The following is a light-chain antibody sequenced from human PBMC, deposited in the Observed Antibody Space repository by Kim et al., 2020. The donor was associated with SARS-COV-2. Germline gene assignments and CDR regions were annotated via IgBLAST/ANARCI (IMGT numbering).Light chain of an antibody. Sequence: QSALTQPASVSGSPGQSITIACTGDSSDVGGYNYVSWYQQQPGKVPRLLIYDVGKRPSGVSSRFSGSKSGDTASLTISVLQAEEEADYFCLSYTTSSTYVFGGGTKV. CDR3: LSYTTSSTYV. V-gene: IGLV2-14*03. CDR1: SSDVGGYNY. J-gene: IGLJ1*01. CDR2: DVG.